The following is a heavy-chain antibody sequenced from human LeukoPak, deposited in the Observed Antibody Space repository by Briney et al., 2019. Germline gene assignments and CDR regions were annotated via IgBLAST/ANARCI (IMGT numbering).Heavy chain of an antibody. V-gene: IGHV3-23*01. CDR2: ISGSGGDT. CDR1: GFTFCSYA. CDR3: ATGYCSGGTCYSIY. J-gene: IGHJ4*02. D-gene: IGHD2-15*01. Sequence: GGFLRLSCAASGFTFCSYAMSWVRQAPGKGLEWLSAISGSGGDTYYADSVKGRFAISRDKSKNTLYLQMNSLRAEDTAVYYCATGYCSGGTCYSIYWGQGTLVTVSS.